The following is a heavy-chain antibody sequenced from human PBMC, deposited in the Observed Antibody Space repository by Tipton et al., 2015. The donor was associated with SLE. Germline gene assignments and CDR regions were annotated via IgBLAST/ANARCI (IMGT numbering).Heavy chain of an antibody. CDR3: ARGVGASYYYYYYYMDV. D-gene: IGHD1-26*01. V-gene: IGHV4-61*01. CDR2: IYYSGST. CDR1: GGSVSSGSYY. J-gene: IGHJ6*03. Sequence: TLSLTCTVSGGSVSSGSYYWSWIRQPPGKGLEWIGYIYYSGSTNYNPSLKSRVTISVDTSKNQFSLKLSSVTAADTAVYYCARGVGASYYYYYYYMDVWVKGTTVTVSS.